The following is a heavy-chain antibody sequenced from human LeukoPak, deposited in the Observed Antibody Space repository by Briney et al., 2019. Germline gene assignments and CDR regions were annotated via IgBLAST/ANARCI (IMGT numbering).Heavy chain of an antibody. CDR2: IGSGGSTV. D-gene: IGHD1-26*01. CDR1: GFTFSTYS. CDR3: ARAASYSGSWALFDY. J-gene: IGHJ4*02. Sequence: GGSLRLSCAASGFTFSTYSMNWVRQAPGKGLEWVSYIGSGGSTVYYADSVKGRFTISRDNSKNSLYLQMNSLRDEDTAVYYCARAASYSGSWALFDYWGQGTLDTVSS. V-gene: IGHV3-48*02.